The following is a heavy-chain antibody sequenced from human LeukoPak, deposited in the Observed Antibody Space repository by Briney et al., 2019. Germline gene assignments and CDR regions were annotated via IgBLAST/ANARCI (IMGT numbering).Heavy chain of an antibody. D-gene: IGHD3-22*01. CDR3: AKDLIDYYDSSGLDY. V-gene: IGHV3-23*01. CDR1: GFTFSSYT. CDR2: ITTSDGNT. J-gene: IGHJ4*02. Sequence: PGGSLRLSCAASGFTFSSYTMSWVRQAPGKGLEWVSTITTSDGNTYYADSVKGRFTISRDNSKNTLYLQMNSLRAEDTAVYYCAKDLIDYYDSSGLDYWGQGTLVTVSS.